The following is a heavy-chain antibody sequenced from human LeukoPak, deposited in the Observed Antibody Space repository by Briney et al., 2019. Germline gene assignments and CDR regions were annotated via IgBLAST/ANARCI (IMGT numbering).Heavy chain of an antibody. CDR3: ARAFNSGSYWPDNWFDP. J-gene: IGHJ5*02. CDR2: IYYSGST. Sequence: SETLSLTCTVSGGSISSYYWSWIRQPPGKGLEWIGYIYYSGSTNYNPSLKSRVTISVDTSKNQFSLKLSSVTAADTAVYYCARAFNSGSYWPDNWFDPWGQGTLVTVSS. D-gene: IGHD1-26*01. CDR1: GGSISSYY. V-gene: IGHV4-59*01.